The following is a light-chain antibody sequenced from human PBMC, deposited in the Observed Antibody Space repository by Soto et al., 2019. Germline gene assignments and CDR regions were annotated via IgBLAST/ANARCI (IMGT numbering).Light chain of an antibody. CDR2: GVS. V-gene: IGKV3-11*01. J-gene: IGKJ4*01. CDR1: QSVSHT. CDR3: QQRTNWPLT. Sequence: EIVLTQSPATLSLSPGERATLSCWASQSVSHTLAWYQQRPGQSPRLLIYGVSTRATGIPARFGGSGSGTDFTLTISSLETEDFAVYYCQQRTNWPLTFGGGTKVEI.